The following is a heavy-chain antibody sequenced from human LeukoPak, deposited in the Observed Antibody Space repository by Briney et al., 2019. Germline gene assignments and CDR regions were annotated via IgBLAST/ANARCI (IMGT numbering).Heavy chain of an antibody. CDR1: GGSFSGYY. D-gene: IGHD6-19*01. CDR2: INHSGST. CDR3: ARGTLYSGWSYYFDY. V-gene: IGHV4-34*01. J-gene: IGHJ4*02. Sequence: PSETLSLTCAVYGGSFSGYYWSWIRQPPGKGLEWIGEINHSGSTNYNPSLKSRVTISVDMSKNHFSLRLSSVTAADTAVYYCARGTLYSGWSYYFDYWGQGTLVRVSS.